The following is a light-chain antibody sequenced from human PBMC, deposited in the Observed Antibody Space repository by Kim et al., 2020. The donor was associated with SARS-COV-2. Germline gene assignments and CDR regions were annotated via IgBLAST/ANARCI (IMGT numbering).Light chain of an antibody. J-gene: IGLJ2*01. CDR2: GNT. CDR1: SSNIGAGHY. Sequence: QRVTISCTGSSSNIGAGHYVHWYQHVPGTVPRLLIYGNTKRPSGIPDRFSASKSGSSASLAITGLHAEDEAEYFCQSYDTSLRGSVFGGGTQLTVL. CDR3: QSYDTSLRGSV. V-gene: IGLV1-40*01.